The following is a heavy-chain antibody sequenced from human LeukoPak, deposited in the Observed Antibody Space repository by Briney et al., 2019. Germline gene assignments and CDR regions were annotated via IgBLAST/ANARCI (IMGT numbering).Heavy chain of an antibody. CDR3: ASPPQAYYYGSGSSSDAFDI. D-gene: IGHD3-10*01. V-gene: IGHV4-34*01. J-gene: IGHJ3*02. CDR1: GGSFSGYY. CDR2: INHSGGT. Sequence: SETLSLTCAVYGGSFSGYYWSWIRQPPGKGLEWIGEINHSGGTNYNPSLKSRVTISVDTSKNQFSLKLSSVTAVDTAVYYCASPPQAYYYGSGSSSDAFDIWGQGTMVTVSS.